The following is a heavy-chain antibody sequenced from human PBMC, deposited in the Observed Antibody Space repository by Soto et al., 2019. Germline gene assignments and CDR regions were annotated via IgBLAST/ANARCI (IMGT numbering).Heavy chain of an antibody. J-gene: IGHJ3*02. CDR2: IIGGGDGT. V-gene: IGHV3-23*01. CDR3: ARKGPGSRTPYCRVGGCHYAFDI. CDR1: GFTFSGYS. Sequence: EVQLLESGGGLVQPGGSLRLSCAASGFTFSGYSIIWVRQAPGKGLEWVSSIIGGGDGTYYADAVNGRFTISRDNSREIVFQQTSSLRTEDTAVHYSARKGPGSRTPYCRVGGCHYAFDIWGQGTMVTVSS. D-gene: IGHD2-15*01.